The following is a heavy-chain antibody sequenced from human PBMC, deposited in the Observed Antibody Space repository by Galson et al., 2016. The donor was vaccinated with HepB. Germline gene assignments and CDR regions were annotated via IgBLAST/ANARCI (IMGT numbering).Heavy chain of an antibody. CDR1: GASVSTGNYY. CDR2: IYFSGST. Sequence: SETLSLTCPVSGASVSTGNYYWSWIRQPPGKRLEWIGHIYFSGSTKYNPSLMSRVTIALDTSKNEFSLKLRSVTAADTAMYYRARGTGLDAFHIWGQGTMVTVSS. J-gene: IGHJ3*02. CDR3: ARGTGLDAFHI. D-gene: IGHD1-14*01. V-gene: IGHV4-61*01.